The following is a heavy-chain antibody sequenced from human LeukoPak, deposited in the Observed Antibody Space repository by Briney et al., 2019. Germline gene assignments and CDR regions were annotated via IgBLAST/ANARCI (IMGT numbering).Heavy chain of an antibody. D-gene: IGHD6-13*01. CDR3: ARGDSSSWYEFDY. CDR2: IYYSGST. Sequence: SETLSLTCTVSGGSISSSSYYWGWIRQPPGKGLEWIGSIYYSGSTYYNPSLKSRVTISVDTSKNQFSLKLSSVTAADTAVYYCARGDSSSWYEFDYWGQGTLVTVSS. CDR1: GGSISSSSYY. V-gene: IGHV4-39*07. J-gene: IGHJ4*02.